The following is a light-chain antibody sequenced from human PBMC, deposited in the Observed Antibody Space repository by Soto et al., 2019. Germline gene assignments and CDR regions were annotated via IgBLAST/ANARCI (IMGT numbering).Light chain of an antibody. CDR3: QKYNSAPFT. Sequence: DIQMTQSPSSLSASVGARVTITCRASQGISNYLAWYQQKPGKVPKLLIYAASTLQTAVPSRFSGSGSGTDFTLTISTLQPEDVATDYCQKYNSAPFTFGPGTKVDIK. CDR1: QGISNY. J-gene: IGKJ3*01. CDR2: AAS. V-gene: IGKV1-27*01.